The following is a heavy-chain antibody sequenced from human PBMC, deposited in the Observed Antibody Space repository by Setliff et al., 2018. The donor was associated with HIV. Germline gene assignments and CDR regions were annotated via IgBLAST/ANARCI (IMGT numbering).Heavy chain of an antibody. V-gene: IGHV4-34*01. Sequence: PSETLSLTCAVYGGSFSDYHWTWIRQSPGKGLEWIGEINHRGSTNYNPSLKSRVTVSVDTSKNQFSLKLSSVTAADTAVYYCARATATYWYSIPRDYIYHMDVWGEGTTVTVSS. D-gene: IGHD2-8*02. CDR1: GGSFSDYH. CDR2: INHRGST. J-gene: IGHJ6*03. CDR3: ARATATYWYSIPRDYIYHMDV.